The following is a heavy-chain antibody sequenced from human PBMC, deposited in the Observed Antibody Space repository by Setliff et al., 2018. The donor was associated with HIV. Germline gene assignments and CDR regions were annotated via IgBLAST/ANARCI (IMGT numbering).Heavy chain of an antibody. CDR2: INPGGGNT. V-gene: IGHV1-46*01. D-gene: IGHD3-16*01. CDR3: ARDDGGYNYAEAFDV. Sequence: GASVKVSCKSSGYTFTGSFMHWVRQAPGQGLEWMGIINPGGGNTRYAQRFQGRVSMTTDTSTSTAYMELRSLRSDDTAVYYCARDDGGYNYAEAFDVWGQGTMVTVSS. CDR1: GYTFTGSF. J-gene: IGHJ3*01.